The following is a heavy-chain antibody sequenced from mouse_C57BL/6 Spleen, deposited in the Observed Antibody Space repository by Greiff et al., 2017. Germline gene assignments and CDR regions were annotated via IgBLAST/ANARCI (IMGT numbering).Heavy chain of an antibody. V-gene: IGHV1-64*01. J-gene: IGHJ2*01. CDR3: ARSGYYGSSCYFDY. Sequence: QVQLQQPGAELVKPGASVKLSCKASGYTFTSYWMHCVHQRPGHGLEWIGMIHPNSGSTNYNEKFKSKATLTVDKSSSTAYMQLSSLTSEDSAVYYCARSGYYGSSCYFDYWGQGTTLTVSS. CDR1: GYTFTSYW. D-gene: IGHD1-1*01. CDR2: IHPNSGST.